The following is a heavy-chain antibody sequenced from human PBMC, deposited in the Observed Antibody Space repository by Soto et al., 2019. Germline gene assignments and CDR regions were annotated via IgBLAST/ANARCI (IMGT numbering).Heavy chain of an antibody. Sequence: EVQLVESGGGLVQPGGSLRLSCAASGITVSSNYMSWVRQAPGKGLEWVSVIYSGGSTYYADSVKGRSTISRDNSXNTLYLQMNSLRVDDTAVYYCAGPKGGYNYGALEYWGQGTLVTVSS. CDR3: AGPKGGYNYGALEY. D-gene: IGHD5-18*01. CDR1: GITVSSNY. V-gene: IGHV3-66*01. J-gene: IGHJ4*02. CDR2: IYSGGST.